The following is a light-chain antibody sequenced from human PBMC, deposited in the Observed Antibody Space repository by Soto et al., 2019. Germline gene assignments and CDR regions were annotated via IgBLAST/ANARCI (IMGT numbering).Light chain of an antibody. CDR1: SSDVGGYDY. J-gene: IGLJ3*02. V-gene: IGLV2-14*01. CDR3: FSYRSSSTLGV. Sequence: QSVLTQPASVSGSPGQSITISCTGTSSDVGGYDYVSWYQHHPGKAPKLMIYEVSNRPSGVSNRFSGSRSGNAASLSISGLQAEDEADYYCFSYRSSSTLGVFGGGTKLTVL. CDR2: EVS.